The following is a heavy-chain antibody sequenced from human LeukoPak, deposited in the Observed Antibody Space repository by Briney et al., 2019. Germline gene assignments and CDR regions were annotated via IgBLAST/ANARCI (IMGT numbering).Heavy chain of an antibody. CDR3: AREGGSTSWSNWFDP. CDR2: IFHGGST. D-gene: IGHD6-13*01. J-gene: IGHJ5*02. CDR1: GGSISSSSYY. Sequence: SETLSLTCTVSGGSISSSSYYWGWIRQPPGKGLEWIGSIFHGGSTYYNPSLQSRVTISVDMSKNQFSLRLNSVTAADTAVYYCAREGGSTSWSNWFDPWGQGTLVTVSS. V-gene: IGHV4-39*07.